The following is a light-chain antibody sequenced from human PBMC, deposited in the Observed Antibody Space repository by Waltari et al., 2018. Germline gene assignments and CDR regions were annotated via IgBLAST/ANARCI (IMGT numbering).Light chain of an antibody. Sequence: QMTQSPSSLYASVGDTVTITCRASQTIKNYVNWYQKKSGQAPKLLIYGASTLHRGVPSRISGSGSGTDFTLTLSGLQPEDFATYYCEQSYTTPRSFGQGTKVEIK. CDR3: EQSYTTPRS. CDR1: QTIKNY. J-gene: IGKJ1*01. V-gene: IGKV1-39*01. CDR2: GAS.